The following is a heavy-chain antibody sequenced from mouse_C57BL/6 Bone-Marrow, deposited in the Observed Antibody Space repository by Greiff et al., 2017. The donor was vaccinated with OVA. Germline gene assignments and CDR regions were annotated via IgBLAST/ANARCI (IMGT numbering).Heavy chain of an antibody. Sequence: QVQLQQPGAELVKPGASVKLSCKASGYTFTSYWMHWVTQRPGQGLEWIGMIHPNSGSTNYNEKFKSKATLTVDKSSSTAYMQLSSLTSEDSAVYYCARGGLWLRYYGMDYGGQGTSVTVSS. D-gene: IGHD2-2*01. J-gene: IGHJ4*01. CDR1: GYTFTSYW. CDR3: ARGGLWLRYYGMDY. CDR2: IHPNSGST. V-gene: IGHV1-64*01.